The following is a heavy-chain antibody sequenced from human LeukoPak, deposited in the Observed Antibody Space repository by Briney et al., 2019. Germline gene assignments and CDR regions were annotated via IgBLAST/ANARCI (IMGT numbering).Heavy chain of an antibody. J-gene: IGHJ4*02. CDR1: GGSFSGYY. V-gene: IGHV4-34*01. CDR2: INHSGST. D-gene: IGHD3-10*01. CDR3: ARHELWFGEYYFDY. Sequence: PSETLSLTCAVYGGSFSGYYWSWIRQPPGNGLEWLGEINHSGSTNYNPSLKSRVTISVDTSKNQFSLKLSSVTAADTAVYYCARHELWFGEYYFDYWGQGTLVTVSS.